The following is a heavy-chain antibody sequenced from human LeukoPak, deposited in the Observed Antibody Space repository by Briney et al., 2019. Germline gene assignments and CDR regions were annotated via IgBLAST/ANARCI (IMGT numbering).Heavy chain of an antibody. CDR3: ASAPSLYGSGSFYNEKGFDP. V-gene: IGHV4-4*07. Sequence: PSETLSLTCTVSGASISSYCWSWTRQPAGNGLEWIGRLCSSENTNYNPSLESRVAISVDTSKNQFSLKLSSVTAADTAIYYCASAPSLYGSGSFYNEKGFDPWGQGTLVTVSS. D-gene: IGHD3-10*01. CDR2: LCSSENT. CDR1: GASISSYC. J-gene: IGHJ5*02.